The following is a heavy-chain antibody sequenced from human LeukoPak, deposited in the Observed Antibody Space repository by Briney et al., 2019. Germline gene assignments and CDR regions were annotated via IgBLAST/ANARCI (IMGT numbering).Heavy chain of an antibody. CDR1: GFTFSSYG. CDR3: AARLEQWLDFDY. J-gene: IGHJ4*02. Sequence: GRSLRLSCAASGFTFSSYGMHWVRQAPGKGLEWVSVIYSGGSTYYADSVKGRFTISRDNSKNTLYLQMNSLRAEDTAVYYCAARLEQWLDFDYWGQGTLVTVSS. V-gene: IGHV3-66*01. D-gene: IGHD6-19*01. CDR2: IYSGGST.